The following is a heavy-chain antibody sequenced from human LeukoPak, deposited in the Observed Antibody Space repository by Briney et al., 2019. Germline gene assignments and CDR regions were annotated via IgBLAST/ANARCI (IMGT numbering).Heavy chain of an antibody. J-gene: IGHJ3*02. V-gene: IGHV3-30-3*01. Sequence: GGSLRLSCAASGFTFSSYAMHWVRQAPGKGLEWVAVISYDGSNKYYADSVKGRFTISRDNSKNTLYLQMNSLRAEDTAVYYCARVNTPEDAFDIWGQGTMVTVFS. D-gene: IGHD1-14*01. CDR2: ISYDGSNK. CDR1: GFTFSSYA. CDR3: ARVNTPEDAFDI.